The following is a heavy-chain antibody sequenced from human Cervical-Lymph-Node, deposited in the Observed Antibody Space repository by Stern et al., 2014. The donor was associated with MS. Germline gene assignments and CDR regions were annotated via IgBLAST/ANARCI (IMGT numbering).Heavy chain of an antibody. CDR1: GGSISSYY. CDR2: IYYSGST. CDR3: ARGAAVDTAMVVDY. J-gene: IGHJ4*02. Sequence: VQLVESGPGLVKPSETLSLTCTVSGGSISSYYWSWIRQPPGKGLEWIGYIYYSGSTNYNPSLKSRVTISVDTSKNQFSLKLSSVTAADTAVYYCARGAAVDTAMVVDYWGQGTLVTVSS. V-gene: IGHV4-59*01. D-gene: IGHD5-18*01.